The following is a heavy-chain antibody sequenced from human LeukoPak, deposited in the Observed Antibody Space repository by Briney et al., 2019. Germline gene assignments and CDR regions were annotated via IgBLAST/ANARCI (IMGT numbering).Heavy chain of an antibody. Sequence: SETLSLTXTVSGGSISSANYYWSWIRQPAGKGLEWIGRISPSGSTNYNPSLRSRLTISVDTSKNQFSLKLSSVTVADTAVYYCARENWSDADFDYWGQGTLVTVSS. CDR1: GGSISSANYY. D-gene: IGHD1-1*01. CDR2: ISPSGST. CDR3: ARENWSDADFDY. V-gene: IGHV4-61*02. J-gene: IGHJ4*02.